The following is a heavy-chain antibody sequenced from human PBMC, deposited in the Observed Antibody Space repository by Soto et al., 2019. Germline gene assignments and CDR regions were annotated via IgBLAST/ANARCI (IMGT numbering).Heavy chain of an antibody. Sequence: SVKVSCKASGYTFTSYYMHWVRQAPGQGLEWMGRIIPMLGIANYAQKFQGRVTIAADKSTSTAYMELSSLRSEDTAFYYCANRGYSYGFVIYWGQGTLVTVSS. CDR3: ANRGYSYGFVIY. CDR1: GYTFTSYY. J-gene: IGHJ4*02. V-gene: IGHV1-69*02. D-gene: IGHD5-18*01. CDR2: IIPMLGIA.